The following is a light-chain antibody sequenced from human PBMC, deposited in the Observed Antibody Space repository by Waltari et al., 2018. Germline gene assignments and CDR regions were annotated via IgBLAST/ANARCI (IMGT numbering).Light chain of an antibody. CDR2: GAS. CDR3: QQYNNWPRT. Sequence: EIVMTQSPATLSVSPGERATLSCRASQSVTSKLAWYQQKPGQAPRLLFYGASTSATGIPARFSGSGSGTEFTLTISSLQSEDFAVYYCQQYNNWPRTFGGGTKVEIK. J-gene: IGKJ4*01. CDR1: QSVTSK. V-gene: IGKV3-15*01.